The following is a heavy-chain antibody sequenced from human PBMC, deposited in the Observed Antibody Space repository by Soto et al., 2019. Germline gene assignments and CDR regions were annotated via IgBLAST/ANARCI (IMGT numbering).Heavy chain of an antibody. CDR1: GGSISSYY. D-gene: IGHD2-15*01. CDR2: IYHSGST. CDR3: ARHGGRYCSGGTCYIYWYFDL. V-gene: IGHV4-59*08. Sequence: QVQLQESGPGLVKPSETLSLTCTVSGGSISSYYWSWIRQPPGKGLEWIGYIYHSGSTDYNPSLKSRVSGSVDTSKSQFSLKLSAVTAADTAVYYCARHGGRYCSGGTCYIYWYFDLWGRGTLVTVSS. J-gene: IGHJ2*01.